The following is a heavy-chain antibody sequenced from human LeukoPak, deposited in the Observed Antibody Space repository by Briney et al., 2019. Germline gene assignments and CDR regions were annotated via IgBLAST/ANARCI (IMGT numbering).Heavy chain of an antibody. D-gene: IGHD7-27*01. V-gene: IGHV5-51*01. CDR2: IYPADSDT. CDR3: AFGASNWDQFDY. Sequence: GESLKISCKGSGYTFTNHWIAWVRQMPGKGLEWMGIIYPADSDTRYSPSFQGQVTISADKSSRTAYLQWSSLKASDIAMYYCAFGASNWDQFDYWGQGTLVTVSS. J-gene: IGHJ4*02. CDR1: GYTFTNHW.